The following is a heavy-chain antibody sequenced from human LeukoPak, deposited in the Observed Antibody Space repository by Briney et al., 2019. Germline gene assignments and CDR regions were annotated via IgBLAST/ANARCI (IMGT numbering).Heavy chain of an antibody. D-gene: IGHD3-10*01. CDR1: GYSFTSYW. CDR2: IYPGDSDT. V-gene: IGHV5-51*01. CDR3: AWYYYGSGSYYMPSYYYGMDV. Sequence: RGESLKISCKGSGYSFTSYWIGWVRQMPGKGLEWMGIIYPGDSDTRYSPSFQGQVTISADKSISTAYLQWSSLKASDTAMYYCAWYYYGSGSYYMPSYYYGMDVWGQGTTVTVSS. J-gene: IGHJ6*02.